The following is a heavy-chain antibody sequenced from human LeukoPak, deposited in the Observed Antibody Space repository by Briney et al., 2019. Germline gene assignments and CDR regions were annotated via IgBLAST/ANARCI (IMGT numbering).Heavy chain of an antibody. CDR2: IGGSGVST. D-gene: IGHD4/OR15-4a*01. V-gene: IGHV3-23*01. CDR3: AKAGLVRGGALDS. J-gene: IGHJ4*02. Sequence: PGGSLRLPCAAAGFTFSTYGMTWVRQAPGKGLEWVSAIGGSGVSTYYADSVKGRFTISRDNSKNTLYLQMNSLRVEDTALYYCAKAGLVRGGALDSWGQGTLVTVSS. CDR1: GFTFSTYG.